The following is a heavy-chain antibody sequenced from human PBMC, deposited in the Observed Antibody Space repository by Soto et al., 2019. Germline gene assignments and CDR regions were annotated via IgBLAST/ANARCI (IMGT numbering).Heavy chain of an antibody. Sequence: GGSLRLSCAASGFTFNTYAMNWVRQVPGKGLEWVASISGGGGSTYYADSVKGRFTISRDTSKNTLYLQMNSLGAEDTAVYYCAKGFIVVVTAIRPDDNFDVWGQGTMVTVSS. CDR1: GFTFNTYA. J-gene: IGHJ3*01. CDR2: ISGGGGST. CDR3: AKGFIVVVTAIRPDDNFDV. D-gene: IGHD2-21*02. V-gene: IGHV3-23*01.